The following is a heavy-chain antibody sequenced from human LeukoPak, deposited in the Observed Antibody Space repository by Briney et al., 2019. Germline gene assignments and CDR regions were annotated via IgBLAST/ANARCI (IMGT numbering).Heavy chain of an antibody. J-gene: IGHJ4*02. CDR2: IIPIFGTA. CDR3: ARDGSSYSSPDY. CDR1: GGTFSSYA. V-gene: IGHV1-69*01. Sequence: ASVKVSCKASGGTFSSYAISWVRQAPGQGLEWMGGIIPIFGTANYAQKFQGRVTITADESTSTAYMELRSLRSEDTAVYYCARDGSSYSSPDYWGQGTLVTVSS. D-gene: IGHD6-13*01.